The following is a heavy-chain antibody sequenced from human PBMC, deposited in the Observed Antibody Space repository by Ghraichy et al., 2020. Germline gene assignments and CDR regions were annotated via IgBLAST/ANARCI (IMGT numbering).Heavy chain of an antibody. CDR2: ISAYNGNT. CDR3: ARVEMATICFNP. D-gene: IGHD5-24*01. J-gene: IGHJ5*02. CDR1: GYTFTSYG. V-gene: IGHV1-18*04. Sequence: ASVKVSCKASGYTFTSYGISWVRQAPGQGLEWMGWISAYNGNTNYAQKLQGRVTMTTDTSTSTAYMELRSLRSDDTVVYYCARVEMATICFNPWGQGTLVTVSS.